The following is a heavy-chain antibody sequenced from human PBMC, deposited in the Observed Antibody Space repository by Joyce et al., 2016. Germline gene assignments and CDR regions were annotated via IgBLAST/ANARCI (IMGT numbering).Heavy chain of an antibody. D-gene: IGHD3-3*02. V-gene: IGHV3-48*02. CDR1: GFTFSSYS. J-gene: IGHJ4*02. CDR2: ISSSSSTI. Sequence: GFTFSSYSMNWVRQVQGKGLEWVSYISSSSSTIYYVDSEKGRFTISRDNAKNSLYLQMSRLRDEETAEYYCTRAIRGKGYYFDYWGQGTLVTVSS. CDR3: TRAIRGKGYYFDY.